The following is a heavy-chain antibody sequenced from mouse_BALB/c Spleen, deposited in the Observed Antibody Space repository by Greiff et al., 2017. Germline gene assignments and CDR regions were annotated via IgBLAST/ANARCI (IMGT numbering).Heavy chain of an antibody. CDR3: ARDRDYYGSSYAMDY. CDR2: INPSTGYT. CDR1: GYTFTSYW. J-gene: IGHJ4*01. Sequence: QVQLQQSGAELAKPGASVKMSCKASGYTFTSYWMHWVKQRPGQGLEWIGYINPSTGYTEYNQKFKDKATLTADKSSSTAYMQLSSLTSEDSAVYYCARDRDYYGSSYAMDYWGQGTSVTVSS. V-gene: IGHV1-7*01. D-gene: IGHD1-1*01.